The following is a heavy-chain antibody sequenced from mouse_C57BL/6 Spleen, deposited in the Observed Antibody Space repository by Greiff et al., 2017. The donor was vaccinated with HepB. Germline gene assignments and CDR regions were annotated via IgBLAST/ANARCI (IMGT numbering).Heavy chain of an antibody. J-gene: IGHJ4*01. CDR2: IYPGDGDT. V-gene: IGHV1-80*01. D-gene: IGHD2-1*01. Sequence: VNVVESGAELVKPGASVKISCKASGYAFSSYWMNWVKQRPGKGLEWIGQIYPGDGDTNYNGKFKGKATLTADKSSSTAYMQLSSLTSEDSAVYFCARRGGNYEVGAMDYWGQGTSVTVSS. CDR3: ARRGGNYEVGAMDY. CDR1: GYAFSSYW.